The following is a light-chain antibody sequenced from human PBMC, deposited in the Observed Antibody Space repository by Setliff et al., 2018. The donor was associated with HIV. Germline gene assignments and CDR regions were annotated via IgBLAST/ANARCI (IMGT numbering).Light chain of an antibody. CDR3: SSYTSSDTPYV. J-gene: IGLJ1*01. V-gene: IGLV2-14*01. CDR1: SSDVGDYNY. CDR2: GFT. Sequence: QSVLTQPASVSGSPGQSITISCTGASSDVGDYNYFSWYQQHPGKAPKLMIYGFTNRPSGISNRFSGSKSGDTASLTISGLQAEDEADYYCSSYTSSDTPYVFGTGTKVTVL.